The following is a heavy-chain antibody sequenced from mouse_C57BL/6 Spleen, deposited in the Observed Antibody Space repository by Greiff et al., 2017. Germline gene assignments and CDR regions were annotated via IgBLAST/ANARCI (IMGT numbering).Heavy chain of an antibody. D-gene: IGHD2-4*01. J-gene: IGHJ4*01. V-gene: IGHV1-15*01. Sequence: QVQLKESGAELVRPGASVTLSCKASGYTFTDYEMHWVKQTPVHGLEWIGAIDPETGGTAYNQKFKGKAILTADKSSSTAYMELRSLTSEDSAVYHCTRGVDYDGAGYAMDYWGQGTSVTVSS. CDR1: GYTFTDYE. CDR2: IDPETGGT. CDR3: TRGVDYDGAGYAMDY.